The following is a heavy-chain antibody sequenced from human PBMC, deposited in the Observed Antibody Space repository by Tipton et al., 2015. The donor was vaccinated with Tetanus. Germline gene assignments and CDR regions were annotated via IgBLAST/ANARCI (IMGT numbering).Heavy chain of an antibody. D-gene: IGHD6-19*01. CDR3: AREAGYTDGWYTPYLDY. Sequence: SLRLPCAASGFTFRSYGMHWVRQAPGKGLEWVAVLWFDGGDEYYADSVKGRFTISRDNSNNILYLQMGSLRAEETAVYYCAREAGYTDGWYTPYLDYWGQGTLVTVSS. J-gene: IGHJ4*02. CDR2: LWFDGGDE. V-gene: IGHV3-33*01. CDR1: GFTFRSYG.